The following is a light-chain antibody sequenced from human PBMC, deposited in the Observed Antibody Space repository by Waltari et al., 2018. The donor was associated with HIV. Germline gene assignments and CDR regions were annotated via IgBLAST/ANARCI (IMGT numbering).Light chain of an antibody. CDR3: QQSYNTPFT. CDR2: AAS. V-gene: IGKV1-39*01. CDR1: PSIRSY. J-gene: IGKJ3*01. Sequence: DIQMTQFPSSLSASVGDRVTITCRASPSIRSYLHWYQHKPGEPPKLLIYAASNLQSGVLSRFSGSGSGTDFTLTITTLQPEDFATYFCQQSYNTPFTFGPGTKVDIK.